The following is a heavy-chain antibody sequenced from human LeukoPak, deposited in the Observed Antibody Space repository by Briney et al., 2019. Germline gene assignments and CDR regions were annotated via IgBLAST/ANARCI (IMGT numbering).Heavy chain of an antibody. CDR3: ARGLTAEDFDY. V-gene: IGHV4-61*02. J-gene: IGHJ4*02. D-gene: IGHD4/OR15-4a*01. Sequence: TLSLTCTVSGGSISSGSYYWSWIRQPAGKGLEWIGRIYTSGSTNYNPSLKSRVTMSVDTSKNQFSLKLSSVTAADTAVYYCARGLTAEDFDYWGQGTLVTVSS. CDR1: GGSISSGSYY. CDR2: IYTSGST.